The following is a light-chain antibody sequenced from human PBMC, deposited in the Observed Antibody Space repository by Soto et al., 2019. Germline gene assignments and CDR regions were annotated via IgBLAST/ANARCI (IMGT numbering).Light chain of an antibody. V-gene: IGLV2-14*01. Sequence: QSVLTQPASVSGSPGQSITISCTGTSSYVGGYNYVSWYQQHPGKAPKLMIYDVSNRPSGVSNRFSGSKSGNTASLTISGLQAEDEADYYCSSYTSSSTEVFGTGTKDTDL. CDR1: SSYVGGYNY. J-gene: IGLJ1*01. CDR2: DVS. CDR3: SSYTSSSTEV.